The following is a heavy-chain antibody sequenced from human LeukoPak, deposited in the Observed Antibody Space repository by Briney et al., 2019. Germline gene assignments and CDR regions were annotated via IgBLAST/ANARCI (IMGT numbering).Heavy chain of an antibody. Sequence: PSQTLSLTCTVSGGSTSTGGYYWSWIRQHPGKGLEWIGYIYYSGSTNYNPSLKSRVTISKDTSKNQFSLKLSSVTAADTAVYYGARETYSGTQRGFDYWGQGTLVTVSS. CDR3: ARETYSGTQRGFDY. CDR1: GGSTSTGGYY. CDR2: IYYSGST. J-gene: IGHJ4*02. D-gene: IGHD1-26*01. V-gene: IGHV4-30-4*08.